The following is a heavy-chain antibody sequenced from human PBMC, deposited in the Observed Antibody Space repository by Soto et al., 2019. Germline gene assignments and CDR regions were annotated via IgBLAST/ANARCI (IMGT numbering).Heavy chain of an antibody. J-gene: IGHJ5*02. CDR3: ASLGYSYGQNWFDP. D-gene: IGHD5-18*01. V-gene: IGHV3-30-3*01. Sequence: GGSLRLSCAASGFTFSSYAMHWVRQAPGKGLEWVAVISYDGSNKYYADSVKGRFTISRDNSKNTLYLQMNSLRAEDTAVYYCASLGYSYGQNWFDPWGQGTLVTVSS. CDR2: ISYDGSNK. CDR1: GFTFSSYA.